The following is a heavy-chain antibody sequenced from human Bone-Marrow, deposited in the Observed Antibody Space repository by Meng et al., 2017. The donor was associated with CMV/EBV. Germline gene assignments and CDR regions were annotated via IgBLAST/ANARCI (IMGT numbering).Heavy chain of an antibody. D-gene: IGHD6-19*01. J-gene: IGHJ5*02. CDR1: GFTFDDYG. CDR3: ARGWIHIAVAATYRGGWFDP. CDR2: INWNGGST. Sequence: GGSLRLSCAASGFTFDDYGMSWVRQAPGKGLEWVSGINWNGGSTGYADSVKGRFTISRDNAKNSLYLQMNSLRAEDTALYYCARGWIHIAVAATYRGGWFDPWGQGTLVTVYS. V-gene: IGHV3-20*04.